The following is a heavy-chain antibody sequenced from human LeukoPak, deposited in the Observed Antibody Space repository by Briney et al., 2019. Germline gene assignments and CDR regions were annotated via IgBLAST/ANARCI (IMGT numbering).Heavy chain of an antibody. CDR1: GFTFSSYA. D-gene: IGHD2-2*02. J-gene: IGHJ4*02. CDR2: ISGSGGST. V-gene: IGHV3-23*01. Sequence: GGPLRLSCAASGFTFSSYAMSWVRQAPGKGLEWVSAISGSGGSTYYADSVKGRFTISRDNSKNTLYLQMNSLRAEDTAVYYCAKLYCSSTNCYTFDYWGQGTLVTVSS. CDR3: AKLYCSSTNCYTFDY.